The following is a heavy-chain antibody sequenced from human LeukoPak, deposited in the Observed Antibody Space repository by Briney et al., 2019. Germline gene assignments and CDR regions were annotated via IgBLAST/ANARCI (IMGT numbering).Heavy chain of an antibody. V-gene: IGHV4-38-2*01. CDR1: GYSISSGYY. CDR3: ARHTYCSGGSCYFDP. CDR2: IYHSGST. D-gene: IGHD2-15*01. Sequence: PSETLSLTCAVSGYSISSGYYWGWSRQPPGKGLEWIGIIYHSGSTYYNPSLKSRVTISVDPSKNQFSLKLSSVTAADTAVYYCARHTYCSGGSCYFDPWGQGTLVTVSS. J-gene: IGHJ5*02.